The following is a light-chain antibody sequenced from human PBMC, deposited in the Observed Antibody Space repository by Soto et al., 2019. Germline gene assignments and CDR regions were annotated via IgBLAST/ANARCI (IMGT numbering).Light chain of an antibody. V-gene: IGKV3-11*01. CDR2: GVS. J-gene: IGKJ4*01. CDR3: QQRYNWLT. Sequence: IVLTHSPATLSLSPWEIATLSCRARQTVSTYLSWYQHKPGQAPRLLIYGVSNRATGIPARFSGSGSGTDFTLTISSLEPEDSAVYYCQQRYNWLTFGGGTKVDIK. CDR1: QTVSTY.